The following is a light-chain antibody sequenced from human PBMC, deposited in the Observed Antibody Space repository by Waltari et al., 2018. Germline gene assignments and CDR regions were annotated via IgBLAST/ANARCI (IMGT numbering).Light chain of an antibody. CDR1: QDVSTW. CDR3: QQTDSFPLT. CDR2: GAS. Sequence: DIQMTQSPPSVSASVGDRVTISCRASQDVSTWLAWYQQKPGKAPNLLMYGASTLQSGVPLRFSGSGSVTDFTLTINGLQPEDFASYYCQQTDSFPLTFGGGTKVELK. J-gene: IGKJ4*01. V-gene: IGKV1-12*01.